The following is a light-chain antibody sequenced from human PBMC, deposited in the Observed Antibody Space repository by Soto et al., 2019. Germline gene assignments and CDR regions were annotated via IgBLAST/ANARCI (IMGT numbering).Light chain of an antibody. V-gene: IGLV2-8*01. J-gene: IGLJ3*02. Sequence: QSALTQPPSASGSPGQSVTISCTGTSRDVGGYNYVSWYQQHPGKVPKLMIYEVSKRPSGVPDRFSGSKSGNTASLTVSGLLAGDEADYYCQSHDNSLMSASWVFGGGTKLTVL. CDR2: EVS. CDR1: SRDVGGYNY. CDR3: QSHDNSLMSASWV.